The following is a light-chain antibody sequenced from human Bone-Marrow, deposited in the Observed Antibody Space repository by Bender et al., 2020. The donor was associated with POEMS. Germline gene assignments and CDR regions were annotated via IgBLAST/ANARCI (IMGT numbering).Light chain of an antibody. V-gene: IGLV3-21*01. CDR3: QVWDTSARHVV. Sequence: SYVLTQPPSVSLAPGKTARITCGGSNIGIQSVHWYQQKPGQAPVLVIYDDTDRPSGIPDRFSGSNSGNTATLTINRVEAGDEADYFCQVWDTSARHVVFGGGTKLTVL. CDR2: DDT. J-gene: IGLJ2*01. CDR1: NIGIQS.